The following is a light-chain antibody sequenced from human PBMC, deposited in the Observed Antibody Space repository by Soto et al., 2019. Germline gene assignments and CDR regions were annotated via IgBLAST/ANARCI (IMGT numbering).Light chain of an antibody. CDR3: QQYGSSPQT. V-gene: IGKV3-20*01. J-gene: IGKJ2*01. CDR1: QSVSSSY. Sequence: EIVVTQSPVTLSLSPGERATLSCRASQSVSSSYLAWYQQKPGQAPRLLIYGASSRATGIPDRFSGSGSGTDFTLTISRLEPEDFAVYYCQQYGSSPQTFG. CDR2: GAS.